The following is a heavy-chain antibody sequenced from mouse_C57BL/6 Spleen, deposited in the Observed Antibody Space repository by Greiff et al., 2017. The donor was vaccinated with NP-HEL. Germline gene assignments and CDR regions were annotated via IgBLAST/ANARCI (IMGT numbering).Heavy chain of an antibody. D-gene: IGHD2-12*01. CDR3: ARSPTDLLRVYFDV. J-gene: IGHJ1*03. Sequence: EVQRVESGGDLVKPGGSLKLSCAASGFTFSSYGMSWVRQTPDKRLEWVATISSGGSYTYYPDSVKGRFTISRDNAKNTLYLQMSSLKSEDTAMYYCARSPTDLLRVYFDVWGTGTTVTVSS. V-gene: IGHV5-6*01. CDR2: ISSGGSYT. CDR1: GFTFSSYG.